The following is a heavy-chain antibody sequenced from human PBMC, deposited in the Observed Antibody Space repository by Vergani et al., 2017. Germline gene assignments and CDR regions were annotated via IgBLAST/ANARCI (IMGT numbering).Heavy chain of an antibody. V-gene: IGHV3-23*01. CDR1: GFTFSSYA. CDR2: ISGSGGST. D-gene: IGHD1-14*01. Sequence: EVQLLESGGGLVQPGGSLRLSCAASGFTFSSYAMSWVRQAPGKGLEWVSAISGSGGSTSYADSGKGRFTISRDNSKNTLYLQMNSLRAEDTAVYYCAKDPFPTGGGVYYYYYMDVWGKGTTVTVSS. CDR3: AKDPFPTGGGVYYYYYMDV. J-gene: IGHJ6*03.